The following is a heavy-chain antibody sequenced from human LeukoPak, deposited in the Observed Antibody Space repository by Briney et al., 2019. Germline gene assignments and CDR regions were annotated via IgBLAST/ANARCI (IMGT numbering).Heavy chain of an antibody. CDR2: ISGSGGST. D-gene: IGHD5-18*01. Sequence: GGSLRLSCAASGFTFSSYAMSWVRQAPGKGLEWVSAISGSGGSTYYADSVKGRFTISRDNSKNTLYLQMNSLRAEDTAVYYCAKALWGYSYGTPFDYWGQGTLVTVSS. J-gene: IGHJ4*02. CDR3: AKALWGYSYGTPFDY. CDR1: GFTFSSYA. V-gene: IGHV3-23*01.